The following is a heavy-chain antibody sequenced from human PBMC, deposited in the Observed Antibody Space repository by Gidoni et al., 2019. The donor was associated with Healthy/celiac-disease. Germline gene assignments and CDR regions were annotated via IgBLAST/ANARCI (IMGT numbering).Heavy chain of an antibody. J-gene: IGHJ4*02. CDR3: ANHPAIAVGPNYYFDY. D-gene: IGHD6-19*01. CDR1: GFTFSSYA. Sequence: EVQLLESGGGLVQPGGSLRLSCAASGFTFSSYAMSWVRQAPGKGLEWVSAISGSGGSTYYADSVKGRFTISRDNSKNTLYLQMNSLRAEDTAVYYCANHPAIAVGPNYYFDYWGQGTLVTVSS. V-gene: IGHV3-23*01. CDR2: ISGSGGST.